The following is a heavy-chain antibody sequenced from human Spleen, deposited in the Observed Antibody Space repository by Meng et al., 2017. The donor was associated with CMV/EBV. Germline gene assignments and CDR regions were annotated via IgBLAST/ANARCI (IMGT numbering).Heavy chain of an antibody. J-gene: IGHJ6*02. CDR1: GYTFTSYY. Sequence: ASVKVSCKASGYTFTSYYMYWVRQAPGQGLEWMGIIDPSGGSTVYAQIFQGRVTMTSDTSTSTVYMELSSLRSEDTAVYYCARGETYGMDVWGQGTTVTVSS. D-gene: IGHD1-26*01. V-gene: IGHV1-46*01. CDR2: IDPSGGST. CDR3: ARGETYGMDV.